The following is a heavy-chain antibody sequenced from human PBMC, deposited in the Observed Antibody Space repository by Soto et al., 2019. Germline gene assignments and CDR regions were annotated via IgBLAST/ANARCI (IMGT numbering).Heavy chain of an antibody. CDR1: GFTFSSYG. J-gene: IGHJ6*02. CDR2: IWYDGSNK. CDR3: ARDRVSWFGELSPDPDV. D-gene: IGHD3-10*01. Sequence: GGSLRLSCAASGFTFSSYGMHWVRQAPGKGLEWVAVIWYDGSNKYYADSVKGRFTISRDNSKNTLYLQMNSLRAEDTAVYYCARDRVSWFGELSPDPDVWGQGTTVTVSS. V-gene: IGHV3-33*01.